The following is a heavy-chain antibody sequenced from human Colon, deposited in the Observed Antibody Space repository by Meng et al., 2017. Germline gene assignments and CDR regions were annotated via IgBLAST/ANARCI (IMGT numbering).Heavy chain of an antibody. D-gene: IGHD5-12*01. CDR1: GGSFSGYY. CDR3: ARGRYSGYLP. CDR2: INHSGST. Sequence: QVQLQQWGAGLLKPSETLSFTCAVYGGSFSGYYWSWIRQPPGKGLEWIGEINHSGSTNYNPSLKSRVTISVDTSKNQFSLKLSSVTAADTAVHYCARGRYSGYLPWGQGTLVTVSS. V-gene: IGHV4-34*01. J-gene: IGHJ5*02.